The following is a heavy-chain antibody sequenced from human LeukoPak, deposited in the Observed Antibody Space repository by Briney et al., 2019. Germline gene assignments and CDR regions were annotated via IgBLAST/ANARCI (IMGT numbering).Heavy chain of an antibody. CDR3: ARRGRGYFDWLSQFDY. V-gene: IGHV5-51*01. CDR2: IYPGDSDT. D-gene: IGHD3-9*01. Sequence: GESLKISCKGSGYSFTSHWIGWVRQMPGKGLEWMGIIYPGDSDTRYSPSFQGQVTISADKSISTAYLQWSSLKASDTAMYYCARRGRGYFDWLSQFDYWGQGTLVTVSS. CDR1: GYSFTSHW. J-gene: IGHJ4*02.